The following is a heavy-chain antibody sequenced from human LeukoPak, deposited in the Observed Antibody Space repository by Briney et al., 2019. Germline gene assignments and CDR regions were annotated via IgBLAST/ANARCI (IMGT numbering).Heavy chain of an antibody. CDR2: IYYSGST. J-gene: IGHJ3*02. D-gene: IGHD7-27*01. CDR3: ARDLTGDAFDI. V-gene: IGHV4-59*01. Sequence: SETLSLTCTVSGGSISSYYWSWIRQPPGKGLEWIGYIYYSGSTNYNPSLKSRVTISVDTSKNQFSLKLSSVTAADTAVYYCARDLTGDAFDIWGQGTMVTVSS. CDR1: GGSISSYY.